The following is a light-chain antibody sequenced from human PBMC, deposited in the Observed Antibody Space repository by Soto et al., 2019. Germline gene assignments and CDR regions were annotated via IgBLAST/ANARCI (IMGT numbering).Light chain of an antibody. Sequence: QSVLTQPASVSGSPGQSITISCTGTSSDVGGFNYVSWYQQHPGKAPKLMIYDVTNRPSGVSYRFSGSKSGNTASLTISGLQAEDEAAYYCNSYTNSSTYVFGTGTKLTVL. V-gene: IGLV2-14*03. J-gene: IGLJ1*01. CDR2: DVT. CDR3: NSYTNSSTYV. CDR1: SSDVGGFNY.